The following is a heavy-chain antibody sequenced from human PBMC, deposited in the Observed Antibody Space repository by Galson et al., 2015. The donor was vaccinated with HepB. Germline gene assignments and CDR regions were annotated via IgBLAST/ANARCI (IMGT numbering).Heavy chain of an antibody. Sequence: SLRLSCAASGFTFSSYGMHWVRQAPGKGLEWVAVISYDGSNKYYADSVKGRFTISRDNSKNTLYLQMNSLRAEDTAVYYCAKDGQGWELLDYYYYGMDVWGQGTTVTVSS. J-gene: IGHJ6*02. CDR1: GFTFSSYG. CDR2: ISYDGSNK. CDR3: AKDGQGWELLDYYYYGMDV. D-gene: IGHD1-26*01. V-gene: IGHV3-30*18.